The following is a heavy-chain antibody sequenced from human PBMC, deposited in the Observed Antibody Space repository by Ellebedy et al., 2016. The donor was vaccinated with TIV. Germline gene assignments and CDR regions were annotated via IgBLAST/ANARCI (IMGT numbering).Heavy chain of an antibody. V-gene: IGHV3-48*02. CDR2: IGSRTSKI. J-gene: IGHJ4*02. D-gene: IGHD2-21*01. CDR3: AKLAGVHLWYFDY. CDR1: GFTFNTYS. Sequence: PGGSLRLSCAASGFTFNTYSMNWVRQAPGKGREWVSYIGSRTSKIYYADSVKGRFTISRDNAKNSLYLQMNSLRDEDTAVYYCAKLAGVHLWYFDYWGQGTLVTVSS.